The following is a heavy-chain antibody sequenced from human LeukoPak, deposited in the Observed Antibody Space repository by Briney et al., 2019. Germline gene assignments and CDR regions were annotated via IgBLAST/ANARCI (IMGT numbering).Heavy chain of an antibody. J-gene: IGHJ5*02. CDR3: ARSRGYSYGPFDP. CDR2: INAGNGNT. Sequence: ASVKLSCKASGYTFTSYAMHWVRQAPGQRLEWMGWINAGNGNTKYSQEFQGRVTITRDTSASTAYMELSSLRSEEMAVYYCARSRGYSYGPFDPWGEGTLVTVSS. V-gene: IGHV1-3*03. D-gene: IGHD5-18*01. CDR1: GYTFTSYA.